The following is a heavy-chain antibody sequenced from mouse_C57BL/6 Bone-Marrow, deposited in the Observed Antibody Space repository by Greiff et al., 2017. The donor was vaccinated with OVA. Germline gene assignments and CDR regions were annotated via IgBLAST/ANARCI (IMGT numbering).Heavy chain of an antibody. Sequence: QVQLQQPGAELVMPGALVKLSCKASGYTFTSYWMHWVKQRPGQGLEWIGEIDPSDSYTNYNQKFKGKSTLTVDKSSSTAYMQLSSLTSEDSAVYYCARALGRFYFDYWGQGTTLTVSS. CDR2: IDPSDSYT. D-gene: IGHD4-1*01. J-gene: IGHJ2*01. V-gene: IGHV1-69*01. CDR3: ARALGRFYFDY. CDR1: GYTFTSYW.